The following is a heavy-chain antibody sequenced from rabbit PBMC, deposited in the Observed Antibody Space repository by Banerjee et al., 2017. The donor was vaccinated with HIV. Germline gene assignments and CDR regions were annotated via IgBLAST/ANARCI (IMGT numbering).Heavy chain of an antibody. Sequence: QEQLEESGGDLVKPEGSLTLTCTASGFSFSSSYWICWVRQAPGKGLEWIACINTISGDTGYATWAKGRFTISKAASITVTLQMPSLTAADTATCFCARDLAAVICWNVGLWGPCTLVTVS. CDR2: INTISGDT. J-gene: IGHJ4*01. V-gene: IGHV1S45*01. D-gene: IGHD1-1*01. CDR3: ARDLAAVICWNVGL. CDR1: GFSFSSSYW.